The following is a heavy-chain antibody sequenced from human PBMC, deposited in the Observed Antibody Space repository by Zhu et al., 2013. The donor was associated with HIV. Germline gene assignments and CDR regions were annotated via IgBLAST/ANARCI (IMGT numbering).Heavy chain of an antibody. CDR1: GGTFNTYA. CDR3: ARDLSLRHAGVVPAAIPV. CDR2: INPSGGST. J-gene: IGHJ4*02. V-gene: IGHV1-46*02. D-gene: IGHD2-2*01. Sequence: QVQLCSLGAEVKKPGSSVKVSCKASGGTFNTYAFSWLRQAPGQGLEWMGIINPSGGSTSYAQKFQGRVTMTRDTSTSTVYMELSSLRSEDTAVYYCARDLSLRHAGVVPAAIPVWGQGTLVTVSS.